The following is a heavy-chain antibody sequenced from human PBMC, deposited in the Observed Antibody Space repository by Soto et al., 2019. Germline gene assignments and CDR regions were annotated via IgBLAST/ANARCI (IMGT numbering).Heavy chain of an antibody. CDR3: ATADDSSGNDAFDI. CDR1: GYTLTELS. Sequence: EASVKVSCKVSGYTLTELSMHWVRQAPGKGLEWMGGFDPEDGETIYAQKFQGRVTMTEDTSTDTAYMELSSLRSEDTAVYYCATADDSSGNDAFDIWGQGTMVTVSS. CDR2: FDPEDGET. D-gene: IGHD3-22*01. J-gene: IGHJ3*02. V-gene: IGHV1-24*01.